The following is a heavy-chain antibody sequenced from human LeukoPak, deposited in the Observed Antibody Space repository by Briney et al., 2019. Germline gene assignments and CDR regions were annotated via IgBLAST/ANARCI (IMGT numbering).Heavy chain of an antibody. J-gene: IGHJ3*02. Sequence: PSETLSLTCTVSGGSISSYYWSWIRQPPGKGLEWIGYIYYSGSTNYNPSLKSRVTISVDTSKNQFSLKLSSVTAADTAVYYCARDPGTYYYDSSGYSVDAFDIWGQGTMVTVSS. D-gene: IGHD3-22*01. CDR1: GGSISSYY. CDR3: ARDPGTYYYDSSGYSVDAFDI. CDR2: IYYSGST. V-gene: IGHV4-59*01.